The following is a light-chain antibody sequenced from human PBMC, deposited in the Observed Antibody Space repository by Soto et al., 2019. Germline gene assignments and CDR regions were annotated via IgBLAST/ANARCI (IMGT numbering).Light chain of an antibody. J-gene: IGKJ1*01. CDR3: QQYNNWPTWT. CDR1: QRISSN. V-gene: IGKV3-15*01. CDR2: DAS. Sequence: EIVMTQSPATLSVSPGGRATLSCRASQRISSNLAWYQQKRGQPPRLLIYDASTRATGIPARFSGSGSGTEFTLTISSLQSEDFAFYYCQQYNNWPTWTFGQGTKVDIK.